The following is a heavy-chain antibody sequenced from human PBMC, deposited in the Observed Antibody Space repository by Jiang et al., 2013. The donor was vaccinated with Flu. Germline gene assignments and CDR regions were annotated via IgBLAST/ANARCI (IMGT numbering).Heavy chain of an antibody. V-gene: IGHV3-48*03. Sequence: SLRLSCAASGFTFSSYEMNWVRQAPGKGLEWISYISSSGSTIYYADSVKGRFTISRDNAKNSLYLQMNSLRAEDTAVYYCAAIAVAGTRDVFDIWGQGTMVTVSS. CDR2: ISSSGSTI. J-gene: IGHJ3*02. CDR1: GFTFSSYE. D-gene: IGHD6-19*01. CDR3: AAIAVAGTRDVFDI.